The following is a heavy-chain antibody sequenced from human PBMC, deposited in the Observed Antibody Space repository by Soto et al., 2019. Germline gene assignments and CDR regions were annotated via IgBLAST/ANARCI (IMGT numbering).Heavy chain of an antibody. J-gene: IGHJ3*02. CDR3: ARNYYYSSGSDAFDI. V-gene: IGHV1-46*01. D-gene: IGHD3-22*01. CDR2: INPSGGST. CDR1: GYTFTSYY. Sequence: QVQLVQSGAEVKKPGASVKVSCKASGYTFTSYYMHWVRQAPGQGLEWMGIINPSGGSTSYAQKLQGGVTMPRDTSPSTVYMELSSLRSEDTAVYYCARNYYYSSGSDAFDIWGQGTMVTVSS.